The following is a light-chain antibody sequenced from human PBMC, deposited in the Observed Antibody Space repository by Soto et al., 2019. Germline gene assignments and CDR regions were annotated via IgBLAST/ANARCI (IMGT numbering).Light chain of an antibody. CDR1: SSDVGNYDY. Sequence: QSALTQPPSASGSPGQSVTISCTGTSSDVGNYDYVSWYQQHPGKAPKLIIYEVSYRPSGVPDRFSGSKSGNTASLTVSGPQAEDEADYYCNSYGGRNNYVFGTWTKLTVL. CDR2: EVS. J-gene: IGLJ1*01. V-gene: IGLV2-8*01. CDR3: NSYGGRNNYV.